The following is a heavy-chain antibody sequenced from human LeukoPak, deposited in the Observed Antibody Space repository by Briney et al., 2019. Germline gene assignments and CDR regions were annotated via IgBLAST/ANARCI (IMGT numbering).Heavy chain of an antibody. CDR3: ARDTADILTVYYSSPHKSNWFDP. V-gene: IGHV1-18*04. D-gene: IGHD3-9*01. CDR1: GYTFTSYG. CDR2: ISAYNGKT. Sequence: ASVKVSCKASGYTFTSYGISWVRQAPGPGLEWMGWISAYNGKTNYAQKLQGRVTMTTDTSTSTAYMELRSLRSDDTAVYYCARDTADILTVYYSSPHKSNWFDPWGQGTLVTVSS. J-gene: IGHJ5*02.